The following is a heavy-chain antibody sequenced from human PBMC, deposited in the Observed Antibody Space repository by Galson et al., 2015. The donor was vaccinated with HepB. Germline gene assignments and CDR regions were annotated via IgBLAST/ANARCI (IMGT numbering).Heavy chain of an antibody. D-gene: IGHD7-27*01. CDR2: LNPNSGDT. J-gene: IGHJ4*02. CDR3: ARDLGTPPNIDRQDF. CDR1: GYTFTGYY. Sequence: SVKVSCKASGYTFTGYYIHWVRQAPGQGLEWMGWLNPNSGDTNYAPKFHGRVTVTRDMSTNTAYMELSSLRPDDTAVFYCARDLGTPPNIDRQDFWGQGTLVTVSS. V-gene: IGHV1-2*02.